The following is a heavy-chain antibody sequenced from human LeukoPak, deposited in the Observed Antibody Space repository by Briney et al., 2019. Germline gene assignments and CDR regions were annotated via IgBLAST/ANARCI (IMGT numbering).Heavy chain of an antibody. D-gene: IGHD1-26*01. CDR3: ASRQGSHDY. CDR2: IDPIDSDT. V-gene: IGHV5-10-1*01. Sequence: GQSLRFSCKVSGHSFTRYGISWARQMTGQGLEWMGWIDPIDSDTNYSPSFQGHVTISADKSISTAYLQWSSLKASDTAMYYCASRQGSHDYWGQGTLVTVSS. CDR1: GHSFTRYG. J-gene: IGHJ4*02.